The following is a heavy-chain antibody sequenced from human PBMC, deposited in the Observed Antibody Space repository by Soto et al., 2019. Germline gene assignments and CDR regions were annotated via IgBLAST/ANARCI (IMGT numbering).Heavy chain of an antibody. CDR2: INHSGST. Sequence: PXATLSLTCAVYGGSFSGYYWSWIRQPPGKGLEWIGEINHSGSTNYNPSLKSRVTISVDTSKNQFSLKLSSVTAADTDVYYCARGAGTGYWGQGTLVTVSS. CDR3: ARGAGTGY. J-gene: IGHJ4*02. CDR1: GGSFSGYY. V-gene: IGHV4-34*01. D-gene: IGHD3-10*01.